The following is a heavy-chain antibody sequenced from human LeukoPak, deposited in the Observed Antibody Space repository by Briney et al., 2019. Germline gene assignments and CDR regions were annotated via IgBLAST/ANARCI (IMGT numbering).Heavy chain of an antibody. CDR1: GYTFTSYD. D-gene: IGHD3-10*01. CDR3: ARGPSGADTDYMDV. CDR2: MNPNSGNT. V-gene: IGHV1-8*01. J-gene: IGHJ6*03. Sequence: ASVKVSCKASGYTFTSYDINWLRQATGQGLEWMGWMNPNSGNTGYAQKFQGRVTMTRNTSISTAYMELSSLRSEDTAVYYCARGPSGADTDYMDVWGKGTTVTVSS.